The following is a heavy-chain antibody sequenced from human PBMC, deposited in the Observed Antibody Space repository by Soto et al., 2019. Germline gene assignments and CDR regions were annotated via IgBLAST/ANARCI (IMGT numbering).Heavy chain of an antibody. CDR3: AKDHRYSSSWYSVVLDAFDI. CDR2: ISGSGGST. Sequence: GGSLRLSCAASGFTFSSYAMSWVRQAPGKGLEWVSAISGSGGSTYYADSVKGRFTISRDNSKNTLYLQMNSLRAEDTAVYYCAKDHRYSSSWYSVVLDAFDIWGQGTMVTVSS. D-gene: IGHD6-13*01. J-gene: IGHJ3*02. V-gene: IGHV3-23*01. CDR1: GFTFSSYA.